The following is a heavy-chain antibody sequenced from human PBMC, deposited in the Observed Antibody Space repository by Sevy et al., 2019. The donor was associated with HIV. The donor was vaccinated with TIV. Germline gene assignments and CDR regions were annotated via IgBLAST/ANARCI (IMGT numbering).Heavy chain of an antibody. V-gene: IGHV3-64*01. CDR3: PRFSSRESGDHIDY. CDR2: ISSKGALT. D-gene: IGHD3-10*01. CDR1: GFTFSNYA. Sequence: GGTLRLSCAASGFTFSNYALHWVRQAPGKGLEVVSSISSKGALTKYANSVKGRFTLSRDNFKNTLYLHIGSLRAEDMAVYYCPRFSSRESGDHIDYWGQGTLVSVSS. J-gene: IGHJ4*02.